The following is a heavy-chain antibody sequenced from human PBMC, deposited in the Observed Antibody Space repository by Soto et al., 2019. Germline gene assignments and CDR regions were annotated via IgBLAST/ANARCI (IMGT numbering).Heavy chain of an antibody. CDR1: GFTFSDHY. J-gene: IGHJ4*02. V-gene: IGHV3-72*01. CDR2: IRNKANRYTT. Sequence: EVQVVESGGGLVQPGGSLRLSCAASGFTFSDHYVDWVRQAPGKGLEWVGRIRNKANRYTTEYAASVKGRFTISRDDSKNSVSLQMDSLKIEDTAVYLCAGDLARAGPTNDYWGQGTVVTVSS. CDR3: AGDLARAGPTNDY. D-gene: IGHD1-26*01.